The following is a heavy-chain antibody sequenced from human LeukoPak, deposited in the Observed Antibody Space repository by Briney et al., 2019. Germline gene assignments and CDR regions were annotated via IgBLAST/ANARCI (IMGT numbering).Heavy chain of an antibody. Sequence: PSETLSLTCTVSGGSISSSSYYWGWIRQPPGKGLEWIGSIYYSGSTYYNPSLKSRVTISVDTSKNQFSLKLSSVTAADTAVYYCAKYDSSSGYFDYWGQGTLVTVSS. J-gene: IGHJ4*02. CDR2: IYYSGST. V-gene: IGHV4-39*01. CDR3: AKYDSSSGYFDY. CDR1: GGSISSSSYY. D-gene: IGHD3-22*01.